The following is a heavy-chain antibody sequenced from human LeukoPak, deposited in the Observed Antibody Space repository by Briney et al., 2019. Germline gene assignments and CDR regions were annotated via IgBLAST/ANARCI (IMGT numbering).Heavy chain of an antibody. CDR1: GGTFSSYA. V-gene: IGHV1-69*01. J-gene: IGHJ4*02. D-gene: IGHD2-2*01. Sequence: SVKVSCKASGGTFSSYAISWVRQAPGQGLEWMGGIIPIFGTANYAQRFQGRVTITADESTSTAYMELSSLRSEDTAVYYCARGRAYCSSTSCYGIEDYWGQGTLVTVSS. CDR2: IIPIFGTA. CDR3: ARGRAYCSSTSCYGIEDY.